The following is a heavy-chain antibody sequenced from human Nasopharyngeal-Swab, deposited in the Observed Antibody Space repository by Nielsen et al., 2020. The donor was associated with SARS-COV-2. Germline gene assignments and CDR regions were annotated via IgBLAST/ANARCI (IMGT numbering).Heavy chain of an antibody. V-gene: IGHV3-9*01. CDR2: ITWNSGNI. D-gene: IGHD3-22*01. Sequence: SLKISCAASGFTFDGYAMHWVRQAPGKGLEWVSGITWNSGNIGYADSVKGRFTISRDNAQKSLYLQMNSLRPEDTALYYCAKDAYDSLWSVHFDSWGQGTPVTVSS. CDR3: AKDAYDSLWSVHFDS. CDR1: GFTFDGYA. J-gene: IGHJ4*02.